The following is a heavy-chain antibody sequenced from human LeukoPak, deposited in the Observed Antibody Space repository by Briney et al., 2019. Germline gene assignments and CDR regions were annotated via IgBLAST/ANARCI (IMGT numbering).Heavy chain of an antibody. Sequence: SETLSLTRTVSGGSISSGGNYWSWIRQPPGKGLEWIGYISYSGSTYFNPSLKSRVTISVDTSKNQFSLKLNSVTAADTAVYYCARTYYYGPSFGMDVWGQGTTVTVSS. D-gene: IGHD3-10*01. CDR2: ISYSGST. J-gene: IGHJ6*02. CDR1: GGSISSGGNY. V-gene: IGHV4-30-4*01. CDR3: ARTYYYGPSFGMDV.